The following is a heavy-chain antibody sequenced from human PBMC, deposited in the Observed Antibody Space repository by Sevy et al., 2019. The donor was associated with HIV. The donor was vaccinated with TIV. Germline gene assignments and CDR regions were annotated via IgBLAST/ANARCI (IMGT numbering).Heavy chain of an antibody. CDR3: ARDSSDYYDSGSHYKTNVAGSAWFDP. CDR2: VHHDGST. D-gene: IGHD3-10*01. Sequence: KQSQTFSLTCTVSGYSINRNTYWGWIRQPPGKGLEWLGSVHHDGSTYYNPSLKSRVTISTDTSKILFSLKLNAVTAADADVYFCARDSSDYYDSGSHYKTNVAGSAWFDPWGQGTLVTVSS. J-gene: IGHJ5*02. V-gene: IGHV4-38-2*02. CDR1: GYSINRNTY.